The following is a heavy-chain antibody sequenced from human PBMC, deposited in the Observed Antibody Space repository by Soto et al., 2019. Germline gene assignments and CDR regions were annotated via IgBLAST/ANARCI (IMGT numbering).Heavy chain of an antibody. CDR1: GFTFSSYG. V-gene: IGHV3-30*18. Sequence: QVQLVESGGGVVQPGRSLRLSCAASGFTFSSYGMHWVRQAPGKGLEWVAVISYDGSNKYYADSVKGRFTISRDNSKNTLYLQMNSLRGEDTAVYYCAKERGVSMGAFDYWGQGTLVTVSS. CDR3: AKERGVSMGAFDY. D-gene: IGHD3-16*01. CDR2: ISYDGSNK. J-gene: IGHJ4*02.